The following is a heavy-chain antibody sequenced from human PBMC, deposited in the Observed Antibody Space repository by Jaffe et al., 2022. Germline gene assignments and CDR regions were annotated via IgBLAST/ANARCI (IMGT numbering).Heavy chain of an antibody. V-gene: IGHV3-23*01. CDR2: ISGSGGST. J-gene: IGHJ4*02. CDR1: GFTFSSYA. Sequence: EVQLLESGGGLVQPGGSLRLSCAASGFTFSSYAMSWVRQAPGKGLEWVSAISGSGGSTYYADSVKGRFTISRDNSKNTLYLQMNSLRAEDTAVYYCAKDQVRLSLPASRAKKKHPIDYWGQGTLVTVSS. CDR3: AKDQVRLSLPASRAKKKHPIDY. D-gene: IGHD5-12*01.